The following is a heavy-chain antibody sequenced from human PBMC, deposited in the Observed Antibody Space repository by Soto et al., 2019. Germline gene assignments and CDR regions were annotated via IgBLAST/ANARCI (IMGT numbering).Heavy chain of an antibody. D-gene: IGHD1-26*01. CDR1: GASITSTSYH. J-gene: IGHJ6*02. CDR2: FYYSGST. V-gene: IGHV4-39*01. CDR3: ARSVGDNYNGMDV. Sequence: SETLSLTCTVSGASITSTSYHWGWIRQPPGKGLEWIGNFYYSGSTYYNPSLRSRVTISVDASKNQFSVKVSSVTATDAAVYYCARSVGDNYNGMDVWGQGTTVTVSS.